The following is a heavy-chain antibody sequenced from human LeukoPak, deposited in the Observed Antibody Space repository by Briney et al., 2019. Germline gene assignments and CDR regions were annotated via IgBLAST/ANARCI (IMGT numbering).Heavy chain of an antibody. CDR1: GFTLSSSW. D-gene: IGHD2-15*01. CDR2: MNEDGRRT. J-gene: IGHJ4*02. CDR3: VRDFGGEDDF. V-gene: IGHV3-74*01. Sequence: GGSLRLSCAASGFTLSSSWMHWVRQVPGGGLVWVARMNEDGRRTDVAGPVRGRFTISRDIAKNTLFLQMNSLRVEDTAVYHCVRDFGGEDDFWGQGTLVAVSS.